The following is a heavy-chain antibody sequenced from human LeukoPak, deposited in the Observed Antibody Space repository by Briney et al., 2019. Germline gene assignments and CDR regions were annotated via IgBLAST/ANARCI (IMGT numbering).Heavy chain of an antibody. Sequence: GGSLRLSCAASGFTFSSYGMHWVRQAPGKGLVWFSRINSDGSSTSYADSVKGRFTISRDNAKNTLYLQMNSLRAEDTAVYYCERASGSGWYYFDYWGQGTLVTVSS. V-gene: IGHV3-74*01. CDR2: INSDGSST. CDR1: GFTFSSYG. J-gene: IGHJ4*02. D-gene: IGHD6-19*01. CDR3: ERASGSGWYYFDY.